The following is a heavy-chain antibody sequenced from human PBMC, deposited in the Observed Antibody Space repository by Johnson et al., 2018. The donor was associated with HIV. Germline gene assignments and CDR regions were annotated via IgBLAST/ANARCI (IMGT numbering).Heavy chain of an antibody. Sequence: MQLVESGGGVVQPGRSLRLSCAASGFTFDDYGMSWVRQAPGKGLEWVSGINWNGGSTGYADSVKGRFTISRDNAKNSLYLQMNSLKVEDTALYCCARDPTTQYSRLTGDFGAFDIWGQGTLVTVSS. CDR2: INWNGGST. J-gene: IGHJ3*02. CDR1: GFTFDDYG. CDR3: ARDPTTQYSRLTGDFGAFDI. V-gene: IGHV3-20*04. D-gene: IGHD7-27*01.